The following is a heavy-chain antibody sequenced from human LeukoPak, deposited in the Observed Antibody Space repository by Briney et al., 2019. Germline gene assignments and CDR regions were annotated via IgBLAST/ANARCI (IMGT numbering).Heavy chain of an antibody. V-gene: IGHV4-59*08. D-gene: IGHD1-26*01. CDR3: ASLVGATKPFDY. J-gene: IGHJ4*02. Sequence: SETLSLTCTVSGGSISSYYWSWIRQPPGKGLEWIGYIYFSGSTDYNPSLKSRVTISVDTSKNQFSLKLSSVTAADTAVYYCASLVGATKPFDYWGQGTLVTVSS. CDR2: IYFSGST. CDR1: GGSISSYY.